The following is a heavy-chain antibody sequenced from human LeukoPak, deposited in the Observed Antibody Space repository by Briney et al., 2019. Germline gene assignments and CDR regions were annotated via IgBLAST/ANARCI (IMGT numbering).Heavy chain of an antibody. CDR2: ISYDGSNK. J-gene: IGHJ4*02. V-gene: IGHV3-30*18. Sequence: GGSLRLSCAASGFSFSSYGMHWVHQAPGKGLEWVAVISYDGSNKYYADSVKGRFTISRDNSKNTLYLQMNSLRAEDTAVYYCAKDREVYDSSGVDYWGQGTLVTVSS. CDR1: GFSFSSYG. D-gene: IGHD3-22*01. CDR3: AKDREVYDSSGVDY.